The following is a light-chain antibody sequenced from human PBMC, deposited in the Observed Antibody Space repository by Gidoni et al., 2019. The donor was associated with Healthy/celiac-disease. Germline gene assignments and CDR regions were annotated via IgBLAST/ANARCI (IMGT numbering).Light chain of an antibody. Sequence: DTQMTQSTSSVSASVGDRATITCRASQGSSSWFAWYQQKPGKAPKLLIYAASSLQSGVPSRFSGSESGTDFTLTISSLQPEDFATYYCQQANSFPLITFGQXTRRGIK. CDR3: QQANSFPLIT. CDR2: AAS. CDR1: QGSSSW. V-gene: IGKV1-12*01. J-gene: IGKJ5*01.